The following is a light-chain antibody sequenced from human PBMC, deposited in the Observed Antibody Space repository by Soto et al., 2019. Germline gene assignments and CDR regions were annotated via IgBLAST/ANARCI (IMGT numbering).Light chain of an antibody. CDR1: QSVGSK. CDR2: GAS. Sequence: EIIMTQSPATLSVSPGERATLSCRASQSVGSKLVWYQHKPGQAPRLLIYGASARATGIPARFSGSGSGTECTLTISSLQSEDSAIYYCQERSKWPLYTFGQGTKLEIK. CDR3: QERSKWPLYT. V-gene: IGKV3-15*01. J-gene: IGKJ2*01.